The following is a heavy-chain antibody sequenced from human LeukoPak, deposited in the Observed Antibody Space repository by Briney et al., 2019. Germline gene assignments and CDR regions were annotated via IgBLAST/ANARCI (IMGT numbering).Heavy chain of an antibody. Sequence: SETLSLTCAVSGGSISSSNWWSWVRQPPGKGLEWIGSIYYSGSTYYNPSLKSRVTISVDTSKNQFSLKLSSVTAADTAVYYCAKDQETTVTKAFDYWGQGTLVTVSS. CDR2: IYYSGST. CDR1: GGSISSSNW. V-gene: IGHV4-4*02. CDR3: AKDQETTVTKAFDY. D-gene: IGHD4-17*01. J-gene: IGHJ4*02.